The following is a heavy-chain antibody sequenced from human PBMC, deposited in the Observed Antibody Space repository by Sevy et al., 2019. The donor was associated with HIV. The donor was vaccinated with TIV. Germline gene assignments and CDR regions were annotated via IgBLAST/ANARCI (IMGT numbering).Heavy chain of an antibody. V-gene: IGHV3-53*01. CDR2: VYSGGSA. D-gene: IGHD6-6*01. J-gene: IGHJ3*02. Sequence: GGSLRLSCAASEFTVNTHYMSWVRQAPGKGLEWVSVVYSGGSAYYADSVKGRFPISRDNSMNTLYLQMNTLRAEDTAVYYCASDTTIAAFDAFDIWGQGTMVTVSS. CDR1: EFTVNTHY. CDR3: ASDTTIAAFDAFDI.